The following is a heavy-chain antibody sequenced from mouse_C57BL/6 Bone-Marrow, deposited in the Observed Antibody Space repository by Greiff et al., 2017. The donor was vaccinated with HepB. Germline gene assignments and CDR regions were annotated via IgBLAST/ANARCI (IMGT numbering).Heavy chain of an antibody. V-gene: IGHV3-6*01. CDR3: ARSTVVARADY. J-gene: IGHJ2*01. CDR1: GYSITSGYY. Sequence: EVQLQQSGPGLVKPSQSLSLTCSVTGYSITSGYYWNWIRQFPGNKLEWMGYISYDGSNNYNPSLKNRISITRDTSKNQFFLKLNSVTTEDTATYYCARSTVVARADYWGQGTTLTVSS. CDR2: ISYDGSN. D-gene: IGHD1-1*01.